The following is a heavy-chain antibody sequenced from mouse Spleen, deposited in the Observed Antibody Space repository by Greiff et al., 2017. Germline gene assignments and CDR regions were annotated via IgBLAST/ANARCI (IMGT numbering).Heavy chain of an antibody. J-gene: IGHJ4*01. CDR1: GFNIKDYY. D-gene: IGHD2-2*01. CDR2: IDPEDGDT. V-gene: IGHV14-1*01. CDR3: TKGYGGYYYAMDY. Sequence: VQLQQSGAELVRPGASVKLSCTASGFNIKDYYMHWVKQRPEQGLEWIGRIDPEDGDTEYAPKFQGKATMTADTSSNTAYLQLSSLTSEDTAVYYCTKGYGGYYYAMDYWGQGTSVTVSS.